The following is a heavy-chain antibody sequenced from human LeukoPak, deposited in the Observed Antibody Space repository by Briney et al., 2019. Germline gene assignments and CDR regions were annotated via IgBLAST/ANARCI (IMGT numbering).Heavy chain of an antibody. Sequence: GGSLRLSCAASGFTFSSYAMSWVRQAPGKGLEWVSAISGSGGSTYYADSVKGRFTISRDPSKKTVFLQMNSLRAEDTAVHYCAKGQNVVVVATPLDSWGQGTPVTVSP. J-gene: IGHJ4*02. CDR3: AKGQNVVVVATPLDS. CDR1: GFTFSSYA. CDR2: ISGSGGST. V-gene: IGHV3-23*01. D-gene: IGHD2-15*01.